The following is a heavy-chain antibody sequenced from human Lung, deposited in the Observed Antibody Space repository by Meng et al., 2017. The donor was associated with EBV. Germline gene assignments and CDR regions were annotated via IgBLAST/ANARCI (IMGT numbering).Heavy chain of an antibody. CDR1: GFTFSSYG. Sequence: QVQLVESXXXXXQXXRXXRLSCAASGFTFSSYGMHWVRQAPGKGLEWVAVIWYDGSNKYYADSVKGRFTISRDNSKNTLYLQMNSLRAEDTAVYYCARDGGSGSYYNGVYWGQGTLVTVSS. V-gene: IGHV3-33*01. D-gene: IGHD3-10*01. J-gene: IGHJ4*02. CDR2: IWYDGSNK. CDR3: ARDGGSGSYYNGVY.